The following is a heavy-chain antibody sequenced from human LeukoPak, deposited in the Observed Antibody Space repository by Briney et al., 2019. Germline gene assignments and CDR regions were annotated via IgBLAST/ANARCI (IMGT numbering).Heavy chain of an antibody. CDR2: ISDSGTTV. D-gene: IGHD1-26*01. J-gene: IGHJ4*02. CDR3: ARGVGADF. Sequence: GGSLRLSCAASGFTFTDFYMTWIRQTPGKGLQWVAYISDSGTTVDYADSVKGRFSISRDNTENSLYLQMNSLRVEDTGFYYCARGVGADFWGQGTLVTVSS. CDR1: GFTFTDFY. V-gene: IGHV3-11*04.